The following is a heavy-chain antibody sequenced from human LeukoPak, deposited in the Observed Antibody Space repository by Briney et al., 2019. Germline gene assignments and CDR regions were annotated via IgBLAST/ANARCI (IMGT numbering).Heavy chain of an antibody. J-gene: IGHJ4*02. CDR2: IYSGGST. Sequence: GGSLRLSCAASGFTVSSNYMSWVRQAPGKGLEWVSVIYSGGSTYYADSVKGRFTTSRDNSKNTLYLQMNSLRAEDTAVYYCAREIPHYCSGGSCYLSFGDYWGQGTLVAVSS. CDR1: GFTVSSNY. CDR3: AREIPHYCSGGSCYLSFGDY. V-gene: IGHV3-53*01. D-gene: IGHD2-15*01.